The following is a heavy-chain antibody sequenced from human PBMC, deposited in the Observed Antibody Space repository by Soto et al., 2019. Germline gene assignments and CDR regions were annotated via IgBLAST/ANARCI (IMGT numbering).Heavy chain of an antibody. CDR2: ISSSSSYI. V-gene: IGHV3-21*01. Sequence: RRLSCAASGFTFSSYSMNWVRQAPGKGLEWVSSISSSSSYIYYADSVKGRFTISRDNAKNSLYLQMNSLRAEDTAVYYCAREGDIVVGGGYFALWGRGTLVTVSS. D-gene: IGHD2-2*01. J-gene: IGHJ2*01. CDR3: AREGDIVVGGGYFAL. CDR1: GFTFSSYS.